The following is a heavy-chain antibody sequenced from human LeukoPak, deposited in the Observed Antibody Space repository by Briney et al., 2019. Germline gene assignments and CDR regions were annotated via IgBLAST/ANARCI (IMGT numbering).Heavy chain of an antibody. J-gene: IGHJ1*01. V-gene: IGHV3-23*01. Sequence: GGSLRHSCVAPRSTFISTGMSWVRQAPGKGLGWVSRISVSGGSTYYAASVKGRLTISRDNSKNTLYLQMNSLRADDTAVYFCARNRPAGYDYDYGFELQHWGQGTLATVSS. D-gene: IGHD4/OR15-4a*01. CDR3: ARNRPAGYDYDYGFELQH. CDR2: ISVSGGST. CDR1: RSTFISTG.